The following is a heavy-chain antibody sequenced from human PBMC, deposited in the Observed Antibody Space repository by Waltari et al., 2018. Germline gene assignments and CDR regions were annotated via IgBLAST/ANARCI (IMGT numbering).Heavy chain of an antibody. CDR3: ARERFLEWSNFDY. CDR1: GFPFSSYW. Sequence: EVQLVESGGGLVQPGGSLRLSCAASGFPFSSYWMIWVRQAPGKGLDGVANIKQDGSEKYYVDSVKGRFTISRDNAKNSLYLQMNSLRAEDTAVYYCARERFLEWSNFDYWGQGTLVTVSS. CDR2: IKQDGSEK. J-gene: IGHJ4*02. V-gene: IGHV3-7*01. D-gene: IGHD3-3*01.